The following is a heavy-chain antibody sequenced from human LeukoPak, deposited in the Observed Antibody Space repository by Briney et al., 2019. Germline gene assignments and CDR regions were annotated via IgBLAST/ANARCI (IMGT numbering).Heavy chain of an antibody. D-gene: IGHD6-19*01. Sequence: ASVKVSCKASGYTFTGYYMHWVRQAPGQGLEWMGWINPNSGGTNYAQKFQGRATMTRDTSISTAYMELSRLRSDDTAVYYCARDSSGWYGGEFDYWGQGTLVTVSS. J-gene: IGHJ4*02. CDR3: ARDSSGWYGGEFDY. CDR2: INPNSGGT. V-gene: IGHV1-2*02. CDR1: GYTFTGYY.